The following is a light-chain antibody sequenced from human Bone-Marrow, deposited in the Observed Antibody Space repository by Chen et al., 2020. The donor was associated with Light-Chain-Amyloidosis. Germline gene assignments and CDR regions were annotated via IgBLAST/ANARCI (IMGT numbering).Light chain of an antibody. Sequence: SYVLTQPSSVSVAPGQTATTACGRNNIRSTSVHWYQQTPGQAPLLVVYDDSDRPSGIPERLSGSNSGNTATLTISRVEAGDEADYYCQVWDRSSDRPVFGGGTKLTVL. J-gene: IGLJ3*02. CDR3: QVWDRSSDRPV. V-gene: IGLV3-21*02. CDR2: DDS. CDR1: NIRSTS.